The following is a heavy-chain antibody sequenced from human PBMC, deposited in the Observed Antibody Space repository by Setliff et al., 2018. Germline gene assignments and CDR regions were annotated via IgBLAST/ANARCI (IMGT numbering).Heavy chain of an antibody. CDR3: VREGYSEYFQD. J-gene: IGHJ1*01. D-gene: IGHD1-1*01. Sequence: SETLSLTCAVSGVSINSLSWWSWVRQSPGKGLEWIGEIYHDGGAIYDPSVHYSPSLKSRVSISVDTSKNQLSLTLSSVTAADTAVYYCVREGYSEYFQDWGRGTLVTVSS. CDR2: IYHDGGA. CDR1: GVSINSLSW. V-gene: IGHV4-4*02.